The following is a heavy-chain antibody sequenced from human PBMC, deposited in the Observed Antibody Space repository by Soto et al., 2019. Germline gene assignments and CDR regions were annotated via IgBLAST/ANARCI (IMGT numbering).Heavy chain of an antibody. Sequence: PSVTLSLTCTVSGGSISSYYWSWIRQPPGKGLEWIGSIYYSGSTNYNPSLKSRVTISVDTSNNQFSLKLSSVTAADTAVYYCARASYDSSTYYLDYWGQGTLVTVSS. J-gene: IGHJ4*02. V-gene: IGHV4-59*08. CDR2: IYYSGST. CDR3: ARASYDSSTYYLDY. CDR1: GGSISSYY. D-gene: IGHD3-22*01.